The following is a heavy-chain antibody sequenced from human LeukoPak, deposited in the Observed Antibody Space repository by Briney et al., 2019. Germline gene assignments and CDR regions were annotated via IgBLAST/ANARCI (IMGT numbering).Heavy chain of an antibody. J-gene: IGHJ5*02. CDR2: IRDSGEA. D-gene: IGHD3/OR15-3a*01. V-gene: IGHV3-66*03. CDR1: GFTFSRYS. Sequence: GGSLRLSCAGSGFTFSRYSMNWFRQAPGKGLEWVGLIRDSGEAFYADFARGRFAISRDESENTLYLQMNSLRVEDTAVYFCARDRAANQDWVEFDPWGQGTPVIVSS. CDR3: ARDRAANQDWVEFDP.